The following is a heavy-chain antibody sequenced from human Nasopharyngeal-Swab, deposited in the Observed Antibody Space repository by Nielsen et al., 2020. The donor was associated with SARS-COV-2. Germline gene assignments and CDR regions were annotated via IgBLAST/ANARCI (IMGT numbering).Heavy chain of an antibody. V-gene: IGHV3-7*01. D-gene: IGHD3-16*01. CDR1: GLTFTNSW. CDR3: GRGGKLGALDI. CDR2: IKQDGSDK. Sequence: GESLKISCAASGLTFTNSWMSWVCQAPGKRLEWVANIKQDGSDKYYVDSVKGRFTISRDNAKNSLELQMNSLRVEDTAVYYCGRGGKLGALDIWGQGTMVTVSS. J-gene: IGHJ3*02.